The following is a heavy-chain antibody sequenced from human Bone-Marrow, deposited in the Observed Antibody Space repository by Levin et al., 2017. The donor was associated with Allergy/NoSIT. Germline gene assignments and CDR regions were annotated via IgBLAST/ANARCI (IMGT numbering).Heavy chain of an antibody. D-gene: IGHD6-6*01. V-gene: IGHV3-23*01. CDR2: ISGSGGST. Sequence: LAGGSLRLSCAASGFTFSSYAMSWVRQAPGKGLEWVSAISGSGGSTYYADSVKGRFTISRDNSKNTLYLQMNSLRAEDTAVYYCAKDAFSYSSSPPDYWGQGTLVTVSS. J-gene: IGHJ4*02. CDR1: GFTFSSYA. CDR3: AKDAFSYSSSPPDY.